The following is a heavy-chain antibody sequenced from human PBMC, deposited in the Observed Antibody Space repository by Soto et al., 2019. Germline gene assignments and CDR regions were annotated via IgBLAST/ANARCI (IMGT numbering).Heavy chain of an antibody. J-gene: IGHJ4*02. Sequence: ASVTVSCKASGYTFSSYGITWVRQAPGQRLEWMGWFNTYNGNTNYAQKFQGRVTMTTDTSTSTAYMELRSLRSDDTAVYYCARERGGYSYGDYWGQGALVTVSS. V-gene: IGHV1-18*01. CDR3: ARERGGYSYGDY. CDR1: GYTFSSYG. D-gene: IGHD5-18*01. CDR2: FNTYNGNT.